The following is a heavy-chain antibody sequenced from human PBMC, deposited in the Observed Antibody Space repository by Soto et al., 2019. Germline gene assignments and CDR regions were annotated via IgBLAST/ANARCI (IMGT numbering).Heavy chain of an antibody. D-gene: IGHD3-16*02. CDR2: IWYDGSNK. J-gene: IGHJ4*02. CDR3: ARVFMISFGGGIVEFPNKLDY. V-gene: IGHV3-33*01. Sequence: PGGSLRLSCAASGFTFSSYGMHWVRQAPGKGLEWVAVIWYDGSNKYYADSVKGRFTISRDNSKNTLYLQMNSLRAEDTAVYYCARVFMISFGGGIVEFPNKLDYWGQGTLVTGSS. CDR1: GFTFSSYG.